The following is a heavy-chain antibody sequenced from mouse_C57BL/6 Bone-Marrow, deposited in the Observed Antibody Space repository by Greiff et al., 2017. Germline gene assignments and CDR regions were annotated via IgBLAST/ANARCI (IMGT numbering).Heavy chain of an antibody. CDR2: IYPRSGNT. V-gene: IGHV1-81*01. Sequence: QVQLKQSGAELARPGASVKLSCKASGYTFTSYGISWVKQRTGPGLEWIGEIYPRSGNTYYNEKLKGKATMTADKSSSTAYMELRSLTSEDSAVYFCARVKKYWYFDVWGTGTTVTVSS. CDR1: GYTFTSYG. CDR3: ARVKKYWYFDV. J-gene: IGHJ1*03.